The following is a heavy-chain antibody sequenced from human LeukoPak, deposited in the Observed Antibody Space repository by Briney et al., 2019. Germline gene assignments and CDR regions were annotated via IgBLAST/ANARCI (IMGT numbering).Heavy chain of an antibody. CDR1: GASFSDY. CDR3: ARGRAVGL. Sequence: SETLSLTCAVYGASFSDYWSWIRQPPGKGLEWIGEINHSGSTNYNPSLKSRVTISGDTSKNQFFLKLNSVTAADTAVYYCARGRAVGLWDRGTLVTVSS. V-gene: IGHV4-34*01. D-gene: IGHD6-19*01. CDR2: INHSGST. J-gene: IGHJ2*01.